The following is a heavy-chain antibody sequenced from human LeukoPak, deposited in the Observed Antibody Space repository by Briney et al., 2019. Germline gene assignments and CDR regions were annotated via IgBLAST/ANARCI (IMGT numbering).Heavy chain of an antibody. CDR1: GNSLTESC. V-gene: IGHV1-24*01. CDR2: VHPEVRGT. J-gene: IGHJ3*01. CDR3: ATAYDTSGYGPFDR. Sequence: GASVKVPCKVCGNSLTESCIHWVRQAPAKGREGVGGVHPEVRGTTYAQKFQGRVTMTEDTSTDPDYMDLSSLRSDDTAVYFCATAYDTSGYGPFDRWVQATMVGVSS. D-gene: IGHD3-22*01.